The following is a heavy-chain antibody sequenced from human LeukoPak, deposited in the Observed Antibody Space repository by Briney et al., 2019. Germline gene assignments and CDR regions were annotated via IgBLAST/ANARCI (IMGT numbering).Heavy chain of an antibody. V-gene: IGHV4-34*01. CDR1: GGSFSGYY. CDR2: INHSGST. J-gene: IGHJ4*02. CDR3: ARARRGSYFLDY. D-gene: IGHD1-26*01. Sequence: SETLSLTCAVYGGSFSGYYWSWIRQPPGKGLEWIGEINHSGSTNFNPSLKSRVTISVDTSKNQFSLKLSSVTAADTAVYYCARARRGSYFLDYWGQGTLVTVS.